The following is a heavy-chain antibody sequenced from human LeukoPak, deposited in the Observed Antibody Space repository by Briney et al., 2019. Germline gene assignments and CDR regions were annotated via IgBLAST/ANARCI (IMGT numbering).Heavy chain of an antibody. Sequence: GGSLRLSCAASGFTFSSYSMNWVRQAPGKGLEWVSYISSSSSTIYYADSVKGRFTISRDNAKNSLYLQMNSLRAEDTAVYYCARVYYDFWSGYYFYYFDYWGQGTLVTVSS. CDR1: GFTFSSYS. J-gene: IGHJ4*02. D-gene: IGHD3-3*01. CDR2: ISSSSSTI. V-gene: IGHV3-48*01. CDR3: ARVYYDFWSGYYFYYFDY.